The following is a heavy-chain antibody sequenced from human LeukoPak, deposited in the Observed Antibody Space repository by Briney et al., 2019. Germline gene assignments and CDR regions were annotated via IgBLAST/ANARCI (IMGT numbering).Heavy chain of an antibody. J-gene: IGHJ6*04. CDR1: GFTFSSYE. V-gene: IGHV3-48*03. CDR2: ISSSGSTI. Sequence: GGPLRLSCAASGFTFSSYEMNWARQAPGKGLEWVSYISSSGSTIYYADSVKGRFTISRDNAKNSLYLQMNSLRAEDTAVYYCAELGITMIGGVWGKGTTVTISS. D-gene: IGHD3-10*02. CDR3: AELGITMIGGV.